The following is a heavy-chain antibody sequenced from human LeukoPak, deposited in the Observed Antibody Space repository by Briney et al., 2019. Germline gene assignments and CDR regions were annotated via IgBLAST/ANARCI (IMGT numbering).Heavy chain of an antibody. CDR2: MNPNSGNT. V-gene: IGHV1-8*01. CDR3: ARGPSNSGSYQGMAFDI. D-gene: IGHD1-26*01. CDR1: GYTFTSYD. Sequence: ASVKVSCKASGYTFTSYDINWVRQATGQGLGWMGWMNPNSGNTGYAQKFQGRVTMTRNTSISTAYMELSSLRSEDTAVYYCARGPSNSGSYQGMAFDIWGQGTMVTVSS. J-gene: IGHJ3*02.